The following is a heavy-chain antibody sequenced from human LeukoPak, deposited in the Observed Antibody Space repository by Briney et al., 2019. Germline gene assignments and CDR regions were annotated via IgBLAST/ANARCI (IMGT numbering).Heavy chain of an antibody. CDR3: ARAGVTTAFDI. CDR1: GFTFSSYS. D-gene: IGHD4-17*01. J-gene: IGHJ3*02. CDR2: ISSSSSYI. V-gene: IGHV3-21*01. Sequence: GGSLRLSCAASGFTFSSYSMNWVRQAPGKGLEWVSSISSSSSYIYYADSVRGRFTISRDNAKNSLYLQMDSLRAEDTAVYYCARAGVTTAFDIWGQGTMVTVSS.